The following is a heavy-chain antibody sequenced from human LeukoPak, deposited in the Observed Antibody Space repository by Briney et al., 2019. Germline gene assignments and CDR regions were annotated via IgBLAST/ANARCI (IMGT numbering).Heavy chain of an antibody. CDR1: GFTFTYAW. CDR2: VKSETDGGTT. V-gene: IGHV3-15*01. CDR3: TTDLWFGDLGRNY. Sequence: GGSLRLSCAASGFTFTYAWMNWVRQAPGKGPEWVGRVKSETDGGTTDYVTPVKGRFTISRDDSKSTLYLQMNSLKTEDTAVYYCTTDLWFGDLGRNYWGQGTLVTVSS. J-gene: IGHJ4*02. D-gene: IGHD3-10*01.